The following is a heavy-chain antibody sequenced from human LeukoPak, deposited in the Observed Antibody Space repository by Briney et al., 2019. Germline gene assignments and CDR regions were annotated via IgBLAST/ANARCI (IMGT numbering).Heavy chain of an antibody. Sequence: PSQTLSLTCAVSGGSISSGGYSWSWIRQPPGKGLEWIGYIYHSGSTYYNPSLKSRVTISVDRSKNQFSLKLSSVTAADTAVYYCARGYCSSTSCYLDYWGQGTLVTVSS. CDR1: GGSISSGGYS. D-gene: IGHD2-2*01. CDR3: ARGYCSSTSCYLDY. J-gene: IGHJ4*02. CDR2: IYHSGST. V-gene: IGHV4-30-2*01.